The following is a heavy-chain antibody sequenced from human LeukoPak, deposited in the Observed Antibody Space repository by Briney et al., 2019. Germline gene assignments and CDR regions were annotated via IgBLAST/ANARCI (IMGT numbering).Heavy chain of an antibody. D-gene: IGHD5-24*01. CDR1: GGSLGGHF. Sequence: SSETLSLTCSLSGGSLGGHFYNWVRQPPGKGLEWIGLTHASRSTIYHPSLKSRVSISVDTSKNQFSLTLTSVTAADTAVYFCVMGRGWQPDYWGQGILVTVSS. CDR3: VMGRGWQPDY. V-gene: IGHV4-59*11. CDR2: THASRST. J-gene: IGHJ4*02.